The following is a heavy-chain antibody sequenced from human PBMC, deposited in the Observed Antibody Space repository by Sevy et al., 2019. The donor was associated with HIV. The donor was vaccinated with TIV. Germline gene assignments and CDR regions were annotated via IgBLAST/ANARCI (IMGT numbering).Heavy chain of an antibody. CDR1: GASISSSGYY. J-gene: IGHJ4*02. V-gene: IGHV4-39*01. D-gene: IGHD6-19*01. CDR3: AGPILTYNNGWSYYDY. Sequence: SETLSLTCTVSGASISSSGYYWGWIRQPTGKGLEWIASINYSGYMFYNPSLKSRVTISADTSKNQFSLDLNSVTAADTAIYYCAGPILTYNNGWSYYDYWGQGTVVTVSS. CDR2: INYSGYM.